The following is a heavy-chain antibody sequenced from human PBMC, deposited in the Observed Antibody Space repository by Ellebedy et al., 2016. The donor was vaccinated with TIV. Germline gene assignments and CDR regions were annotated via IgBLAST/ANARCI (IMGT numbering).Heavy chain of an antibody. V-gene: IGHV1-69*06. D-gene: IGHD3-10*01. Sequence: SVKVSXKASGGTFSSYAISWVRQAPGQGLEWMGGIIPIFGTANYAQKFQGRVTITADKSTSTAYMELSSLRSEDTAVYYCARDRWGSGSYSPHAFWFDPWGQGTLVTVSS. CDR2: IIPIFGTA. CDR1: GGTFSSYA. CDR3: ARDRWGSGSYSPHAFWFDP. J-gene: IGHJ5*02.